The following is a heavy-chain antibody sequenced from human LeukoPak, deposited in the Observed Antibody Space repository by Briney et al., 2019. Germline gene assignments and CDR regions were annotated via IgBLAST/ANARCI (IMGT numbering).Heavy chain of an antibody. CDR2: VGSADAT. CDR3: AKDQRWESPHYLDS. V-gene: IGHV3-23*01. D-gene: IGHD1-26*01. J-gene: IGHJ4*02. Sequence: GGSLRLSCAASGFTFSDYAMNWVRQAPGKGLEWVSCVGSADATYYTDSVKGRFSASRDNSKNTLSLQMNSLRLEDTAVYYCAKDQRWESPHYLDSWGQGTLVTVSS. CDR1: GFTFSDYA.